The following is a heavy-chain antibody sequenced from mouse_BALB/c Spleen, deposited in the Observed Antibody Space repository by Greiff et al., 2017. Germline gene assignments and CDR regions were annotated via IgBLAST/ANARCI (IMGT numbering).Heavy chain of an antibody. CDR1: GYTFTSYW. CDR3: AKGTAPDY. D-gene: IGHD1-2*01. J-gene: IGHJ2*01. Sequence: QVQLQQSGAELAKPGASVKMSCKASGYTFTSYWMHWVKQRPGQGLEWIGYINPSTGYTEYNQKFKDKATLTADKSSSTAYMQLSSLTSEDSAVYYCAKGTAPDYGGQGTTLTVSS. V-gene: IGHV1-7*01. CDR2: INPSTGYT.